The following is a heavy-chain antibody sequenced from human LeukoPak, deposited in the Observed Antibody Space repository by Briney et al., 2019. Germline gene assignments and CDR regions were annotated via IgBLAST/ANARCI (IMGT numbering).Heavy chain of an antibody. Sequence: GASVKVSCKASGYTFTGYYMHWVRQGPGQGLEWVGWINPNSGGTNYAQKFQGRVTMTRDTSISKAYMELRRLRSDDTAVYYCARDYLAGEFDYYYGMDVWGQGPTVTVSS. CDR3: ARDYLAGEFDYYYGMDV. V-gene: IGHV1-2*02. CDR1: GYTFTGYY. J-gene: IGHJ6*02. CDR2: INPNSGGT. D-gene: IGHD3-16*01.